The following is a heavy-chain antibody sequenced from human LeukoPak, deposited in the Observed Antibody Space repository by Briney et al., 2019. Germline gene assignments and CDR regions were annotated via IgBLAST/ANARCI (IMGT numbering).Heavy chain of an antibody. D-gene: IGHD3-10*01. CDR3: ARGSGSYYDLSFDF. V-gene: IGHV3-30*03. J-gene: IGHJ4*02. CDR2: ISYDGSNK. CDR1: GFTFSSYG. Sequence: GGSLRLSCAASGFTFSSYGMHWVRQAPGKGLEWVAVISYDGSNKYYADSVKGRFTISRDNSKNTLYLQMNSLRADDTALYYCARGSGSYYDLSFDFWGQGTLVTVSS.